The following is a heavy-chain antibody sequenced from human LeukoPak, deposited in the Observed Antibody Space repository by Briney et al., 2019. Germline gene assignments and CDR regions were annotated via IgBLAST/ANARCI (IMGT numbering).Heavy chain of an antibody. CDR2: INPNSGGT. CDR3: ARGGLPIYYYCMDV. V-gene: IGHV1-2*02. D-gene: IGHD5/OR15-5a*01. Sequence: ASVKVSCKASGYTFTGYFMHWVRQAPGQGLEWMGWINPNSGGTNYAQNFQGRVTMTRDTSISTAYMELSRLTSGDTAVYYCARGGLPIYYYCMDVWGKGTTVTVSS. CDR1: GYTFTGYF. J-gene: IGHJ6*03.